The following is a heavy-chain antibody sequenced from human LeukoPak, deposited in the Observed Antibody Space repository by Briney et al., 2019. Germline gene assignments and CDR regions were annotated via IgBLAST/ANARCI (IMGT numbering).Heavy chain of an antibody. V-gene: IGHV3-30*18. Sequence: PGGSLRLSCAASGFTFSSYGMHWVRQAPGKGLEWVAVISYDGSNKYYADSVKGRFTISRDNSKNTLYLQMNSLRAEDTAVYYCAKVFQVVVVIYGMDVWGQGTTATVSS. CDR1: GFTFSSYG. J-gene: IGHJ6*02. D-gene: IGHD3-22*01. CDR3: AKVFQVVVVIYGMDV. CDR2: ISYDGSNK.